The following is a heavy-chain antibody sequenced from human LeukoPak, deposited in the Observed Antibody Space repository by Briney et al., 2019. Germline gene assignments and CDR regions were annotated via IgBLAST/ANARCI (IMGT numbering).Heavy chain of an antibody. CDR1: GFTVSSNY. D-gene: IGHD3-16*01. V-gene: IGHV3-53*01. J-gene: IGHJ4*02. CDR3: ARDRGSYLDY. CDR2: IYSGGST. Sequence: PVGSLRLSCAASGFTVSSNYMSWVRQAPGQGLEWVSVIYSGGSTYYADSVKGRFAISRDNSKDTLYLQMNSLRAEDTAVYYCARDRGSYLDYWGQGTLVTVSS.